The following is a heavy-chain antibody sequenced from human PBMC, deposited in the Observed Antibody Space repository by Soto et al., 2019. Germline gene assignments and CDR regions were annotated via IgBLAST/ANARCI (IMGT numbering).Heavy chain of an antibody. J-gene: IGHJ5*02. CDR1: GYTFTSYA. D-gene: IGHD6-19*01. CDR3: ARGVAGPLHRFDP. CDR2: INAGNGNT. V-gene: IGHV1-3*01. Sequence: QVQLVQSGAEVKKPGASVKVSCKASGYTFTSYAMHWVRQAPGQRLEWMGWINAGNGNTKYSQKFQGRVTITRDTSASTGYMELSSLRYEDTAVYYCARGVAGPLHRFDPWGQGTLVTVSS.